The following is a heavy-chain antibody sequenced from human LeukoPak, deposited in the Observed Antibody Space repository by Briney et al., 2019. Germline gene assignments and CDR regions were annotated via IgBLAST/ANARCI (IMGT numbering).Heavy chain of an antibody. CDR2: INPNSGGT. CDR3: ATLVIAVAGGFGDY. D-gene: IGHD6-19*01. Sequence: GASVKGSCKASGYTFTGYYMHWVRQAPGQGLEWMGWINPNSGGTNYAQKFQGRVTMTRDTSISTGYMELSRLRSDDTAVYYCATLVIAVAGGFGDYWGQGTLVTVSS. CDR1: GYTFTGYY. J-gene: IGHJ4*02. V-gene: IGHV1-2*02.